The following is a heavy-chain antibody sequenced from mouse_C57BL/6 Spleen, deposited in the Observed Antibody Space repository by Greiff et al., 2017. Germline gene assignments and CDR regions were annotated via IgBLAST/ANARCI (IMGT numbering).Heavy chain of an antibody. D-gene: IGHD1-1*01. CDR1: GYSFTGYY. CDR2: INPSTGGT. J-gene: IGHJ4*01. V-gene: IGHV1-42*01. CDR3: ARSAIYYYGSSYIGYAMDY. Sequence: EVKLMESGPELVKPGASVKISCKASGYSFTGYYMNWVKQSPEKSLEWIGEINPSTGGTTYNQKFKAKATLTVDKSSSTAYMQLKSLTSEDSAVYYCARSAIYYYGSSYIGYAMDYWGQGTSVTVSS.